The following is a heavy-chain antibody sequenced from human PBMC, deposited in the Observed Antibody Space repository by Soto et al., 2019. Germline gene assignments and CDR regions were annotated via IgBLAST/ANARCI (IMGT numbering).Heavy chain of an antibody. CDR3: ARGIDSSGYYYFSEVSY. D-gene: IGHD3-22*01. Sequence: GSLRLSCAASGFTFSSYSMNWVRQAPGKGLEWVSSISSSSSYIYYADSVKGRFTISRDNAKNSLYLQMNSLRAEDTAVYYCARGIDSSGYYYFSEVSYWGQGTLVTVSS. J-gene: IGHJ4*02. CDR1: GFTFSSYS. CDR2: ISSSSSYI. V-gene: IGHV3-21*01.